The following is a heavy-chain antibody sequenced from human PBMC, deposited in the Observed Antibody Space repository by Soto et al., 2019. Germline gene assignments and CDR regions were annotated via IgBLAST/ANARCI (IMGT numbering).Heavy chain of an antibody. J-gene: IGHJ4*02. CDR2: ISASGGST. Sequence: WASRTVSSGAAWSLFSSYAMSWVRQAQGKGLEWVSAISASGGSTYYADSVKGRFIISSDNSKSTLYRQMNSLRAEDTAVYYCAKNQVDVWTAYPTGPFANWGQRSLVAVSS. CDR3: AKNQVDVWTAYPTGPFAN. D-gene: IGHD3-3*01. V-gene: IGHV3-23*01. CDR1: WSLFSSYA.